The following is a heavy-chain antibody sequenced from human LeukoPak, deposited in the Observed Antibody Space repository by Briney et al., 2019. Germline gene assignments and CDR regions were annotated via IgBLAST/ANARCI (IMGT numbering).Heavy chain of an antibody. J-gene: IGHJ4*02. CDR2: IQASGST. CDR1: GGSISPYY. D-gene: IGHD6-13*01. V-gene: IGHV4-4*07. CDR3: VRNAGDY. Sequence: SETLSLTCTVSGGSISPYYWSWIRQSAGKGLEWIGLIQASGSTNYNPSLKSRVTMSVDTSKNQFSLKLSSVTAADTAVYYCVRNAGDYWGQGTLVTVSS.